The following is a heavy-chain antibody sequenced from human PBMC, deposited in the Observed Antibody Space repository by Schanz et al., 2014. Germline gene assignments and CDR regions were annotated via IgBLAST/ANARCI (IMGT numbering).Heavy chain of an antibody. J-gene: IGHJ4*02. D-gene: IGHD5-12*01. CDR1: GFTFSSYD. V-gene: IGHV3-33*01. CDR3: ARDFHGYGPHLDY. CDR2: LWHDGSKK. Sequence: QVQLVESGGGVVQPGRSLRLSCVASGFTFSSYDVFWVRQAPGKGLEWVAILWHDGSKKYYADSVKGRFTVSRDNSKNTLYLQLNSLRAEDTAVYYCARDFHGYGPHLDYWGQGTPVTVSS.